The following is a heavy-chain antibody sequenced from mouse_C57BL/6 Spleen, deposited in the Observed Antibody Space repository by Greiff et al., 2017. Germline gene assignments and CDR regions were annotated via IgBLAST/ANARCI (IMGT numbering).Heavy chain of an antibody. V-gene: IGHV1-80*01. J-gene: IGHJ2*01. D-gene: IGHD1-1*01. CDR1: GYAFSSYW. CDR3: ARDTTVVARFDY. CDR2: IYPGDGET. Sequence: QVQLQQSGAELVKPGASVKISCKASGYAFSSYWMNWVKQRPGKGLEWMGQIYPGDGETNYNGKVKGKAKLTADKSSSTAYMQLSSMTSEDSAVYFCARDTTVVARFDYWGQGATLTVSS.